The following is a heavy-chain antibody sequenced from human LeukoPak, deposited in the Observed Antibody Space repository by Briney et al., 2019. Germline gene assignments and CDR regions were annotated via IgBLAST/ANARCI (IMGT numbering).Heavy chain of an antibody. Sequence: SQTLSLTCTVSGGSISSGSSYLSWIRQPAGKGLEWIGRIYRSGSTNYNPSLKSRFTILLDTSKNQFSLKLTSVTAADTAVYYCAALGGGSWGQGTLVTVSS. CDR3: AALGGGS. V-gene: IGHV4-61*02. J-gene: IGHJ5*02. D-gene: IGHD3-10*01. CDR2: IYRSGST. CDR1: GGSISSGSSY.